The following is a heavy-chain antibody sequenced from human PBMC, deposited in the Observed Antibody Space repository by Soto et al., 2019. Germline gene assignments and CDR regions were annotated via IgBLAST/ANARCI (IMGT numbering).Heavy chain of an antibody. CDR1: GFTVSSNY. Sequence: GGSLRLSCAASGFTVSSNYMSWVRQAPGKGLEWVSVIYSGGSTYYADSVKGRFTISRHNSKNTLYLQMNSLRAEDTAVYYCARVSDRYCSSTSCYAMDYWGQGTLVTVSS. CDR2: IYSGGST. CDR3: ARVSDRYCSSTSCYAMDY. J-gene: IGHJ4*02. V-gene: IGHV3-53*04. D-gene: IGHD2-2*01.